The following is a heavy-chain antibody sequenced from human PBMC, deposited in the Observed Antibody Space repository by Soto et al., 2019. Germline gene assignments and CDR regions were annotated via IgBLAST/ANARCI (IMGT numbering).Heavy chain of an antibody. V-gene: IGHV1-46*01. J-gene: IGHJ3*02. CDR2: INPSGGST. CDR1: GYTFTSYY. D-gene: IGHD3-9*01. CDR3: ARYCKYYDIRTGRSDAFDI. Sequence: GASVKVSCKASGYTFTSYYMHWVRQAPGQGLEWMGIINPSGGSTSYAQKFQGRVTMTRDTSTSTVYMELSSLRSEDTAVYYCARYCKYYDIRTGRSDAFDIWGHGTKVTVPS.